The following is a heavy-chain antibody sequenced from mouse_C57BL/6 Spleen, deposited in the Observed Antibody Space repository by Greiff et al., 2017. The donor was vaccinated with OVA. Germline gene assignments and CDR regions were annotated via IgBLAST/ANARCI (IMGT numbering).Heavy chain of an antibody. CDR3: ARGGSSYPAWFAY. CDR2: INYDGSST. Sequence: EVQRVESEGGLVQPGSSMKLSCTASGFTFSDYYMAWVRQVPEKGLEWVANINYDGSSTYYLDSLKSRFIISRDNAKNILYLQMSSLKSEDTATYYCARGGSSYPAWFAYWGQGTLVTVSA. J-gene: IGHJ3*01. D-gene: IGHD1-1*01. CDR1: GFTFSDYY. V-gene: IGHV5-16*01.